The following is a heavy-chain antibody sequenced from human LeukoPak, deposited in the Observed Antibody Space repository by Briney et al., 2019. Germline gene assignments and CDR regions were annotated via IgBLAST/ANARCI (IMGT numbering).Heavy chain of an antibody. V-gene: IGHV4-59*01. CDR1: GGSISSDY. CDR3: ARGGYSYGIDY. CDR2: IYYSGST. D-gene: IGHD5-18*01. Sequence: SETLSLTCTVSGGSISSDYWSWIRQPPGKGLEWIGYIYYSGSTNYNPSLKSRVTISVDTSKNQFSLKLNSVTAADTAVYYCARGGYSYGIDYWAREPWPPSPQ. J-gene: IGHJ4*02.